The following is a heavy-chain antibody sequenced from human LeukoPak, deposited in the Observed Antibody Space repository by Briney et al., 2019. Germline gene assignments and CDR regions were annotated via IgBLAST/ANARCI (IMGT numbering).Heavy chain of an antibody. CDR3: ATYRQVLLPFES. D-gene: IGHD2-8*02. CDR1: GFTVSSNY. V-gene: IGHV3-23*01. CDR2: TSSSDSGK. Sequence: GGSLRLSCAASGFTVSSNYMSWVRQAPGKGLEWVSATSSSDSGKYHADSVRGRFTISRDNSKNTLYLQMNSLRAEDTAVYYCATYRQVLLPFESWGQGTLVTVSS. J-gene: IGHJ4*02.